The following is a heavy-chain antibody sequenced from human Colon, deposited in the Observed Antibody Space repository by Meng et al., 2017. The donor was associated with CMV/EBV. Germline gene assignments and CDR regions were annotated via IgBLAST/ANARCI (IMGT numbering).Heavy chain of an antibody. CDR3: ARDPGDGSD. J-gene: IGHJ4*02. Sequence: GGSLRLSCAASGFTFSNYWMHWVRQAPGKGLVWVSSITGSSSYMYYADSVKGRFTISRDNAKNSLYLQMNSLRAEDTAVYYCARDPGDGSDWGQGTLVTVSS. CDR2: ITGSSSYM. CDR1: GFTFSNYW. D-gene: IGHD2-15*01. V-gene: IGHV3-21*01.